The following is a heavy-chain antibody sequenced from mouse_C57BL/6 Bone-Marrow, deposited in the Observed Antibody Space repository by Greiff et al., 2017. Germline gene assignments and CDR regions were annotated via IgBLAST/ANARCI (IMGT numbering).Heavy chain of an antibody. CDR2: IYPRSGDT. J-gene: IGHJ2*01. Sequence: QVQLQQSGAELVRPGASVKLSCKASGYTFTSYWMNWVKQRPGQGLEWIGEIYPRSGDTYYNEKFKGKATLTADKSSSTAYMELRSLTSEDSAVXVCAKRLTDYFDYWGQGTTLTVSS. V-gene: IGHV1-81*01. CDR1: GYTFTSYW. D-gene: IGHD2-2*01. CDR3: AKRLTDYFDY.